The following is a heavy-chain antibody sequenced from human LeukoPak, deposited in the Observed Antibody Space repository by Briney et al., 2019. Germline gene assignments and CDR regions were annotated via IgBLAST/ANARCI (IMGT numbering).Heavy chain of an antibody. J-gene: IGHJ4*02. V-gene: IGHV3-23*01. D-gene: IGHD6-13*01. Sequence: PGGSLRLSCAASGSTFSSYAMSWVRQAPGKGLEWVSAISGSGGSTYYADSVKGRFTISRDNSKNTLYLQMNSLRAEDTAVYYCAKDDAAFSSSWYLNWGQGTLVTVSS. CDR3: AKDDAAFSSSWYLN. CDR1: GSTFSSYA. CDR2: ISGSGGST.